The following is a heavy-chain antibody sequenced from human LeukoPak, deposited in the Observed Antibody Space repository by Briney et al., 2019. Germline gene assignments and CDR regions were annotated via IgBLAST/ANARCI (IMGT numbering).Heavy chain of an antibody. D-gene: IGHD6-13*01. J-gene: IGHJ4*02. CDR2: TYYRSKWYN. CDR1: GDSVSSNSGA. V-gene: IGHV6-1*01. Sequence: PSQTLSLTCAISGDSVSSNSGAWNWIRQSPSRGLEWLGRTYYRSKWYNDYAESVKNRINIKPDTSRNQFSLQLNSVTPEDTAVYYCVRDQAGLDYWGQGTLVTVSS. CDR3: VRDQAGLDY.